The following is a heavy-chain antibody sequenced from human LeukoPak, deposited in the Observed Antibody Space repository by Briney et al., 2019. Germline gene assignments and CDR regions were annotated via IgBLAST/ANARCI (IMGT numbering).Heavy chain of an antibody. CDR3: ARDGFRGMIVSVYYYYGMDV. CDR1: GYTFTSYG. D-gene: IGHD3-22*01. V-gene: IGHV1-18*01. Sequence: ASVKVSCKASGYTFTSYGISWVRQAPGQGLEWMGWISAYNGNTNYAQKLQGRVTMTTDTSTSTAYMELRSLRSDDTAVYYCARDGFRGMIVSVYYYYGMDVWGQGTTVTVSS. CDR2: ISAYNGNT. J-gene: IGHJ6*02.